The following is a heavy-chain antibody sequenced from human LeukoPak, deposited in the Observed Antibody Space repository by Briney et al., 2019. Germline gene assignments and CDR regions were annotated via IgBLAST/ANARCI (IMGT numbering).Heavy chain of an antibody. Sequence: SETLSLTCTVSGGSISSSSYYWSWIRQPPGKGLEWIGYIYYSGSTNYNPSLKSRVTISVDTSKNQFSLKLSSVTAADAAVYYCARRTGDYYDSSGPDWYFDL. CDR3: ARRTGDYYDSSGPDWYFDL. CDR2: IYYSGST. V-gene: IGHV4-61*01. J-gene: IGHJ2*01. CDR1: GGSISSSSYY. D-gene: IGHD3-22*01.